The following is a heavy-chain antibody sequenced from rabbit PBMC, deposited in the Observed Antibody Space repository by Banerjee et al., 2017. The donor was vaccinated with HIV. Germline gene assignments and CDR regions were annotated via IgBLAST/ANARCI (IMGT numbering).Heavy chain of an antibody. CDR3: GRPIYAGTRDYFNL. Sequence: QSLEESGGGLVKPGGTLTLTCTASGFSFSSNYWICWVRQAPGKGLELIACIVANSGYTWYATWVNGRFTISRSTSLNTVDLKMTSLTAADTATYFCGRPIYAGTRDYFNLWGPGTLVTVS. J-gene: IGHJ4*01. D-gene: IGHD4-2*01. CDR2: IVANSGYT. V-gene: IGHV1S43*01. CDR1: GFSFSSNYW.